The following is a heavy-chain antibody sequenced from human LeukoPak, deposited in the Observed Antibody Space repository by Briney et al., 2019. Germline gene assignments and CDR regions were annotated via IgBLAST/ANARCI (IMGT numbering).Heavy chain of an antibody. CDR3: ARLASSPGIAVAGGSDAFDI. CDR2: INHSGST. V-gene: IGHV4-34*01. Sequence: SETLSLTCAVYGGSFSGDYWSWIRQPPGKGLEWIGEINHSGSTSYNPSLKSRVTISVDTSKNQFSLKLSSVTAAGTAVYYCARLASSPGIAVAGGSDAFDIWGQGTMVTVSS. J-gene: IGHJ3*02. D-gene: IGHD6-19*01. CDR1: GGSFSGDY.